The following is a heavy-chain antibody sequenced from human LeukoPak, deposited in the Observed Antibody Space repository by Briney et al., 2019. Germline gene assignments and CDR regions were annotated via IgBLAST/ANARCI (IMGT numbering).Heavy chain of an antibody. CDR2: INPSGGST. CDR3: ARDLYRHLEWLLYDRGFIRTYYYGMDV. J-gene: IGHJ6*02. D-gene: IGHD3-3*01. CDR1: GYTFTSYY. V-gene: IGHV1-46*01. Sequence: ASVKVSCKASGYTFTSYYMHWVRQAPGQGLEWMGIINPSGGSTSYAQKFQGRVTMTRDTSTSTVYMELSSLRSEDTAVYYCARDLYRHLEWLLYDRGFIRTYYYGMDVWGQGTTVTVSS.